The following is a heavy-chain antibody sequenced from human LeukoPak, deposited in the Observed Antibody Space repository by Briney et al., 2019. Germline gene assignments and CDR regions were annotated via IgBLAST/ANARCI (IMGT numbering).Heavy chain of an antibody. V-gene: IGHV3-30*18. D-gene: IGHD3-10*01. CDR1: GFTFSSYG. CDR3: AKDRRGTMVRGVIKYFDY. Sequence: PGGSLRLSCAASGFTFSSYGMHWVRQAPGKGLEWVAVISYDGSNKYYADSVKGRFTISRDNSKNTLYLHMNSLRAEDTAVYYCAKDRRGTMVRGVIKYFDYWGQGTLVTVSS. J-gene: IGHJ4*02. CDR2: ISYDGSNK.